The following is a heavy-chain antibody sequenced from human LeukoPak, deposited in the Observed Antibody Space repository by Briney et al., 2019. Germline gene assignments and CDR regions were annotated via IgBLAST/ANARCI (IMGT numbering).Heavy chain of an antibody. D-gene: IGHD2-2*01. V-gene: IGHV4-38-2*01. Sequence: PSETLSLTCAVSGYSISSGYYWGWIRQPPGKGLEWIGSIYHSGSTYYNPSLKSRVTISVDTSKNQFSLKLSSATAVDTAVYYCARHGIECSSTNCYWATVRYWGQGTLVTVSS. CDR3: ARHGIECSSTNCYWATVRY. CDR1: GYSISSGYY. CDR2: IYHSGST. J-gene: IGHJ4*02.